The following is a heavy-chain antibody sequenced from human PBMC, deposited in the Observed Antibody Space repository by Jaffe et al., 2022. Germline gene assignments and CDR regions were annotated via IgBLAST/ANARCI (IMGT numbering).Heavy chain of an antibody. CDR1: GFTFSDYY. Sequence: QVQLVESGGGLVKPGGSLRLSCAASGFTFSDYYMSWIRQAPGKGLEWVSYISSSGSTIYYADSVKGRFTISRDNAKNSLYLQMNSLRAEDTAVYYCARDVPYYDFWSGYYTRWFDPWGQGTLVTVSS. CDR3: ARDVPYYDFWSGYYTRWFDP. V-gene: IGHV3-11*01. J-gene: IGHJ5*02. CDR2: ISSSGSTI. D-gene: IGHD3-3*01.